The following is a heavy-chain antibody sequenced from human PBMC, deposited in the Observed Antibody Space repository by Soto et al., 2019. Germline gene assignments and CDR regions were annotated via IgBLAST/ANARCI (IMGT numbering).Heavy chain of an antibody. V-gene: IGHV4-39*01. D-gene: IGHD3-9*01. J-gene: IGHJ4*02. CDR2: IYYSGST. Sequence: PSETLSLTCTVSGDSISTRGYYWGWIRQPPGKGLEWFGAIYYSGSTYYNPSLWSRLTIAVDTSNNQFSLQLRSVTAADTAVYYCARHYDILTSYAYFDSWGQGTLVTVSS. CDR1: GDSISTRGYY. CDR3: ARHYDILTSYAYFDS.